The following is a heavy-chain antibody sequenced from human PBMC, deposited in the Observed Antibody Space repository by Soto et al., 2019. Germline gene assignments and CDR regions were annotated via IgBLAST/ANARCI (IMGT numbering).Heavy chain of an antibody. D-gene: IGHD2-15*01. CDR2: MDPNSGST. V-gene: IGHV1-8*01. Sequence: QVQLVQSGAEVKKPGASVKVSCKASGYTFTSYDINWVRQATGQGLEWMGWMDPNSGSTGYAQRVQGRITMTRSTSISTAYMELRSLRSEETSVYYCARGHLGSCGGGSCYLFLFDYWGQGTLVTVSS. J-gene: IGHJ4*02. CDR1: GYTFTSYD. CDR3: ARGHLGSCGGGSCYLFLFDY.